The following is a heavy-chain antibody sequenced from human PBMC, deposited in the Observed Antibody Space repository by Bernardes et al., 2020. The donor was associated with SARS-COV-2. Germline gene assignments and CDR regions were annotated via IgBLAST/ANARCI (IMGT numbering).Heavy chain of an antibody. Sequence: GGSLRLSCAASGFTFSNHLFSWFRQAPGKGLEWVSSISCDGVNIYYGDSVRGRFTTSRDNTRTSVFLQMESLRAEDTAVYYCARDAGVTDWRFGFDVWGQGTMVHVSS. CDR2: ISCDGVNI. CDR1: GFTFSNHL. D-gene: IGHD3-9*01. CDR3: ARDAGVTDWRFGFDV. V-gene: IGHV3-21*01. J-gene: IGHJ3*01.